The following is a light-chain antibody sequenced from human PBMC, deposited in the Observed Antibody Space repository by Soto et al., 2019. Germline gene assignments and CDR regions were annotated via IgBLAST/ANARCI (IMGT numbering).Light chain of an antibody. V-gene: IGKV1-5*03. Sequence: DIQMTQSPSTLSASVGDRVTITCRASQSINIWLAWYQQKPGRAPKLLIYKASTLESGVPSRFSGSGSGTEFTLTISSLQPDDFATYYCQHYNVYWTFGQGTKV. CDR3: QHYNVYWT. CDR2: KAS. J-gene: IGKJ1*01. CDR1: QSINIW.